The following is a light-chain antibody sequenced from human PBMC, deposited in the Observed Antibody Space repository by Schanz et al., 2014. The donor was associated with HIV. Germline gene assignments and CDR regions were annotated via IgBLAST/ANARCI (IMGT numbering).Light chain of an antibody. CDR2: KAS. Sequence: DIQMTQSPSPLSASVGDTVTITCRASQSISSWLAWYQQKPGKAPKLLIYKASSLESGVPSRFSGSGSGTEFTLTISSLQPDDFATYYCQQYNSYQTFGQGTKVEIK. CDR3: QQYNSYQT. CDR1: QSISSW. J-gene: IGKJ1*01. V-gene: IGKV1-5*03.